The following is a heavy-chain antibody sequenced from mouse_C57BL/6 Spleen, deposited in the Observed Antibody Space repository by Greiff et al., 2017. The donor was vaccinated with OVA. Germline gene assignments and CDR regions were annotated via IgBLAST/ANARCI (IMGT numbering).Heavy chain of an antibody. CDR2: IDPSDSYT. V-gene: IGHV1-69*01. CDR1: GYTFTSYW. Sequence: QVQLQQPGAELVMPGASVKLSCKASGYTFTSYWMHWVKQRPRQGLEWIGEIDPSDSYTNYNQKFKGKSTLTVDKSSSTAYMQLSSLTSEDSAVYYCARKGAGSYFDVWGTGTTVTVSS. J-gene: IGHJ1*03. D-gene: IGHD2-2*01. CDR3: ARKGAGSYFDV.